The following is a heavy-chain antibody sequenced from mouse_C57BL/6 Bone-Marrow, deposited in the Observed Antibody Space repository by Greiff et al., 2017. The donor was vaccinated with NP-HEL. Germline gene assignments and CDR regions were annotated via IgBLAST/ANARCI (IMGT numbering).Heavy chain of an antibody. CDR2: IHPNSGST. J-gene: IGHJ4*01. CDR1: GYTFTSYW. CDR3: ARGGITTVVDYAMDY. V-gene: IGHV1-64*01. Sequence: VQLQQPGAELVKPGASVKLSCKASGYTFTSYWMHWVKQRPGQGLEWIGMIHPNSGSTNYNEKFKSKATLTVDKSSSTAYMQLSSLTSEDSAVYYCARGGITTVVDYAMDYWGQGTSVTVSS. D-gene: IGHD1-1*01.